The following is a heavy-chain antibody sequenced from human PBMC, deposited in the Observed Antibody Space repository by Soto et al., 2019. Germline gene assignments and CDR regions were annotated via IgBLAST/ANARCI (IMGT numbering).Heavy chain of an antibody. D-gene: IGHD3-3*01. CDR1: GVTFSSYA. CDR3: ARLRITIFGVVTTYYYYGMDV. Sequence: SVKVSCKASGVTFSSYAISWVRQAPGQGLEWMGGIIPIFGTANYAQKFQGRVTITADESTSTAYMELSSLRSEDTAVYYCARLRITIFGVVTTYYYYGMDVWGQGTTVTVSS. CDR2: IIPIFGTA. J-gene: IGHJ6*02. V-gene: IGHV1-69*13.